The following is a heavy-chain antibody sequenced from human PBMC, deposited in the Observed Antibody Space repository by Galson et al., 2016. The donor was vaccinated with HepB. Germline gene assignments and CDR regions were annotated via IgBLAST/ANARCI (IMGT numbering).Heavy chain of an antibody. CDR2: VFHSGRN. Sequence: SETLSLTCSDSGASITSDSWWSWVRQPPEKGLEWIGEVFHSGRNNFNPSLKSRLTISVDKSKNDFSLNLSSVTAADTAIYYCARAVTGTTFDYWGQGTLVTVSS. CDR1: GASITSDSW. D-gene: IGHD1-20*01. J-gene: IGHJ4*02. CDR3: ARAVTGTTFDY. V-gene: IGHV4-4*02.